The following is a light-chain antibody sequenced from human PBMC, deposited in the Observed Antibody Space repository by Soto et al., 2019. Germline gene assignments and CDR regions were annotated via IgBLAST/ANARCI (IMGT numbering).Light chain of an antibody. Sequence: EIVLTQSPATLSLSPGERATLSCRASQSVSSYLAWYQQKAGQAPRLLIYDASNRATGIPARFSGSGSGTDFTLTISSLXPEDFAVYYCQQRSNWPPITFGQGTRLEIK. J-gene: IGKJ5*01. V-gene: IGKV3-11*01. CDR2: DAS. CDR3: QQRSNWPPIT. CDR1: QSVSSY.